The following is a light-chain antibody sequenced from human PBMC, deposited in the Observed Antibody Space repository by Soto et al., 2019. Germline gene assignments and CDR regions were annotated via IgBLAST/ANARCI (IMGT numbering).Light chain of an antibody. CDR2: AAS. J-gene: IGKJ2*01. V-gene: IGKV1-39*01. CDR3: QHNYSTPYT. Sequence: DIQMTQSPSSLSASVGDRVTITCRASQSISSYLNWYQQKPGKAPKLQIYAASSLQSGVPSRLSGNGSGTDFALTISRLQPDGFATYYGQHNYSTPYTFGQGTKREIK. CDR1: QSISSY.